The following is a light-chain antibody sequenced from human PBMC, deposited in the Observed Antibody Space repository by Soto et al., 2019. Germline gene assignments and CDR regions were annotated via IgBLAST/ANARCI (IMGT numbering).Light chain of an antibody. CDR3: QQSSSSPIT. V-gene: IGKV3-20*01. CDR2: AAS. J-gene: IGKJ5*01. Sequence: IVLTQSPGTLSLSPGERATLSCRASQSVSSSYLAWYQQKPCQPPRLLMYAASSRATGIPDRFSGSGSGTDFTLTISRLEPEDFAVYYCQQSSSSPITFGQGTRLEIK. CDR1: QSVSSSY.